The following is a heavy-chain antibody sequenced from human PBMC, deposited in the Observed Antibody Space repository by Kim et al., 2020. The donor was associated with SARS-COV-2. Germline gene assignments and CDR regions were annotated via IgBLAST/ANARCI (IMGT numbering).Heavy chain of an antibody. Sequence: SETLSLTCTVSGGSISSSSYYWGWIRQPPGKGLEWIGSIYYSGSTYYNPSLKSRVTISVDTSKNQFSLKLSSVTAADTAVYYCASHTIFGVARVLWYFDLGGRGTLVTVPS. CDR1: GGSISSSSYY. J-gene: IGHJ2*01. CDR3: ASHTIFGVARVLWYFDL. D-gene: IGHD3-3*01. CDR2: IYYSGST. V-gene: IGHV4-39*01.